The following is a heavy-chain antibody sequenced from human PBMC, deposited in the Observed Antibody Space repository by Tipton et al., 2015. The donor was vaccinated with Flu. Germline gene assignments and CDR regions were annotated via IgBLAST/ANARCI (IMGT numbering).Heavy chain of an antibody. CDR2: ISSSGSTI. CDR3: ASARFYVWGIYFDL. J-gene: IGHJ2*01. Sequence: GSLRLSCAASGFTFSSYEMNWVRQAPGKGLEWVSYISSSGSTIYYADSVKGRFTISRDNAKNSLYLQMNSLRAEDTAVYYCASARFYVWGIYFDLWGRGTLVTVSS. D-gene: IGHD3-16*01. V-gene: IGHV3-48*03. CDR1: GFTFSSYE.